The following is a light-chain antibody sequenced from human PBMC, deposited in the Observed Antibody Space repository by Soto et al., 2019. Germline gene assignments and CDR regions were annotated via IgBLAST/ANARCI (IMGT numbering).Light chain of an antibody. CDR2: DAS. Sequence: DIQRPQSPSSLSASVGDRVPMTGQASQNINNYLNWYQQKPGRAPHLLIYDASNLEAGVPSRFRGSGSGTDSTFTISRLQPEDIATYYCQQYENIPTFGQGTRLEIK. CDR3: QQYENIPT. CDR1: QNINNY. J-gene: IGKJ5*01. V-gene: IGKV1-33*01.